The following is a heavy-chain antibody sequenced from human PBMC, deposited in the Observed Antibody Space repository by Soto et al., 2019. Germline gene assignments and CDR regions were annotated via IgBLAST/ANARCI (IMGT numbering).Heavy chain of an antibody. V-gene: IGHV3-74*01. Sequence: EVQLVESGGGLVQPGGSLRLSCTVSEFTFSSYWMHWVRQTPGKGLVWVSRINEDGSRTDYADSVKGRFTISRDNAKNTLFLQMNSLRAEDTAVYYCSRGSIGWPGVDYWGQGTLVTVSS. CDR1: EFTFSSYW. J-gene: IGHJ4*02. CDR2: INEDGSRT. CDR3: SRGSIGWPGVDY. D-gene: IGHD6-19*01.